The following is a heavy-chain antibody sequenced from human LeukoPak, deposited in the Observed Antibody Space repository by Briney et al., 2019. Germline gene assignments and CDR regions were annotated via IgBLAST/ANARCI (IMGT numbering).Heavy chain of an antibody. Sequence: GGSLRLSCEASGFMFIGYGMHWVRQTPGGGLEWVAFIRFDGRYEHYTHSVNGRFTISRDNSRNTLYLQMRSLRSEDTAVYYCASDDALETWGQGTRVTVSS. CDR1: GFMFIGYG. V-gene: IGHV3-30*02. J-gene: IGHJ3*02. CDR2: IRFDGRYE. CDR3: ASDDALET.